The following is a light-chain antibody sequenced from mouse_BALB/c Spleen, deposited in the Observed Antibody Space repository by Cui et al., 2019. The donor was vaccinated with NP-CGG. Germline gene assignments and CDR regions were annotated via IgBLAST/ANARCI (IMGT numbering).Light chain of an antibody. Sequence: QAVVTQESAGNTSPGETVTLTCRSSTGAVTTNNYANWVQEKPDHLFTGLIGGTNNRAPGVPARFSGSLIGDKAALTITGAQTEDEAIYFCALWYSNHWVFGGGTKLTVL. CDR1: TGAVTTNNY. J-gene: IGLJ1*01. V-gene: IGLV1*01. CDR3: ALWYSNHWV. CDR2: GTN.